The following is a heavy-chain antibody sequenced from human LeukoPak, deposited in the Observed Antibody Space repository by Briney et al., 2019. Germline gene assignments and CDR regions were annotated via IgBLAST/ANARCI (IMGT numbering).Heavy chain of an antibody. J-gene: IGHJ5*02. D-gene: IGHD3-10*01. Sequence: PSETLSLTCAVNGGLFSGYYWSWIRQPPEKGLEWIGEVNYSGSTNFNPSLKSRVTISVDTSKKQFSLKLSSVTAADTAMYYCARGIRITMVRGVISVRFDPSGQGTLVTVSS. CDR3: ARGIRITMVRGVISVRFDP. CDR1: GGLFSGYY. CDR2: VNYSGST. V-gene: IGHV4-34*01.